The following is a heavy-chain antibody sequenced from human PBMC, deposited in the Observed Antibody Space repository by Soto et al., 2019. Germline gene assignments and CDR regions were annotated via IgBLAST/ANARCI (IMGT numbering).Heavy chain of an antibody. J-gene: IGHJ4*02. Sequence: GGSLRLSCVASGFTFSSSWMTWARQAPGKGLEWVSAISGSGGSTYYADSVKGRFTISRDNSKNTLYLQMNSLRAEDTAVYYCAKDFHDSSGYFDYWGQGTLVTVSS. CDR3: AKDFHDSSGYFDY. D-gene: IGHD3-22*01. CDR2: ISGSGGST. CDR1: GFTFSSSW. V-gene: IGHV3-23*01.